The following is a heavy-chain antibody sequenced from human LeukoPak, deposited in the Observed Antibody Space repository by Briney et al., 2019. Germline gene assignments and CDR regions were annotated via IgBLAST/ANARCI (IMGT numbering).Heavy chain of an antibody. J-gene: IGHJ4*02. CDR2: IYNSRST. V-gene: IGHV4-61*10. D-gene: IGHD7-27*01. Sequence: PSETLSLTCTVSGGSISSGSYSWSWIRQPAGKGLEWIGYIYNSRSTSFNPSFKSRVTMSVDTSKNQFSLRLNSVTAADTAVYYCTRVLFARTNWGHLYYFDYWGQGTLVTVSS. CDR3: TRVLFARTNWGHLYYFDY. CDR1: GGSISSGSYS.